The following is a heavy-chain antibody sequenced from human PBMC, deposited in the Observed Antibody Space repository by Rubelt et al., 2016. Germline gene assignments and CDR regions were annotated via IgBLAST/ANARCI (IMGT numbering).Heavy chain of an antibody. V-gene: IGHV3-7*01. Sequence: EVQLVESGGGLVQPGGSLRLSCAASGFTFRNYAMHWVRQAPGKGLDWVANIKEDGSDKFYVDSVKGRFTISRDNAKNSLYLQMKGLRAEDTAVYYCARLRTATGNSFDCWGQGTLVTVSS. D-gene: IGHD6-13*01. CDR1: GFTFRNYA. J-gene: IGHJ4*02. CDR2: IKEDGSDK. CDR3: ARLRTATGNSFDC.